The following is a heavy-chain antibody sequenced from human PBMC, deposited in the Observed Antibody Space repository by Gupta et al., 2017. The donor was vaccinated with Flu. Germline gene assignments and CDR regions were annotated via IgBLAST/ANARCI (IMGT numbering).Heavy chain of an antibody. Sequence: WVSAIGTAGDTYYPGSVKGRFTISRENAKNSLYLQMNSLRAGDTAVYYCARGGYDFWSGYSASRYYYYYMDVWGKGTTVTVSS. V-gene: IGHV3-13*01. J-gene: IGHJ6*03. CDR3: ARGGYDFWSGYSASRYYYYYMDV. D-gene: IGHD3-3*01. CDR2: IGTAGDT.